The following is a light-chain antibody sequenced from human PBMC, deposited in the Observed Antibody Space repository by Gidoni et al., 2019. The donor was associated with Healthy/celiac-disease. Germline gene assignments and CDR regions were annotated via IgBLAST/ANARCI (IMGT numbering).Light chain of an antibody. CDR1: QSVLSSSNNKNY. Sequence: DIVMTQYPVSLAVSLGARGTINCNFSQSVLSSSNNKNYLNWYQQKPGQPPKLLFYLASTRESGFPYRFSGGGSGTDFTLTISSLQAEDVAVYYCQSRLTFGGGTKVEIK. CDR3: QSRLT. V-gene: IGKV4-1*01. CDR2: LAS. J-gene: IGKJ4*01.